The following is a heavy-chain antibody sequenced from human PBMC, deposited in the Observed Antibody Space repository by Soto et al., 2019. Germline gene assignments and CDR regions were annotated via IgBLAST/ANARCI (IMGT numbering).Heavy chain of an antibody. CDR3: ASEQLGGFDD. J-gene: IGHJ4*02. D-gene: IGHD6-13*01. Sequence: XETLSVSFTVSCGSISSYYWSWIRQPPGKGLEWIGYIYYSGSTNYNPSLKSRVTISVDTSKNQFYLKLSSVTAADTAVYYCASEQLGGFDDWGQGTLVTVSS. CDR2: IYYSGST. V-gene: IGHV4-59*01. CDR1: CGSISSYY.